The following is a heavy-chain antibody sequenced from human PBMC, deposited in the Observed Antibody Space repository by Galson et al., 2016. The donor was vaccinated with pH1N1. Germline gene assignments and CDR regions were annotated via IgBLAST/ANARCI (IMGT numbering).Heavy chain of an antibody. J-gene: IGHJ4*02. CDR1: GGTFSNYA. CDR2: INPIFRTA. CDR3: ARVKNFYGSSGYYYVFDY. Sequence: SVKVSCKASGGTFSNYAISWVRQAPGQGLEWMGGINPIFRTANYAQKLQGRVTITTDESTSTAYMELSSLRSEDTAVYYCARVKNFYGSSGYYYVFDYWGQGTLVTVS. D-gene: IGHD3-22*01. V-gene: IGHV1-69*05.